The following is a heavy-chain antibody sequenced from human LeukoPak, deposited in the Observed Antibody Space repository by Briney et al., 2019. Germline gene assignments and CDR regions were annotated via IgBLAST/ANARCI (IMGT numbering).Heavy chain of an antibody. Sequence: GGSLRLSCAASGFTFSSHGVSWVRQAPGKGLEWVSTISGSGDYTYYADSVKGRFTISRDNSKNTLYLQMNSLRAEDTAVYYCAKGPMIVVVPVGYFDYWGQGTLVTVSS. J-gene: IGHJ4*02. CDR1: GFTFSSHG. V-gene: IGHV3-23*01. CDR3: AKGPMIVVVPVGYFDY. CDR2: ISGSGDYT. D-gene: IGHD3-22*01.